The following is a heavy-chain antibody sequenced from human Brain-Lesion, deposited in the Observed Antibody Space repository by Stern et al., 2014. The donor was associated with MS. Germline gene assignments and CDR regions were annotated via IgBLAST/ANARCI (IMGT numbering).Heavy chain of an antibody. CDR1: GGSVSSTSYA. Sequence: QVQLQQSGPGLVKPSETLSLTCTVAGGSVSSTSYAWAWIRQPPGKGLEWIGTIYYSGNTYYSPSLKSRLTISLDTSNNQFSPQRGSGTAADTAVYYCAGEEDIRYCSGGSCTGNWFDPWGQGTLVTVSS. CDR2: IYYSGNT. CDR3: AGEEDIRYCSGGSCTGNWFDP. V-gene: IGHV4-39*01. J-gene: IGHJ5*02. D-gene: IGHD2-15*01.